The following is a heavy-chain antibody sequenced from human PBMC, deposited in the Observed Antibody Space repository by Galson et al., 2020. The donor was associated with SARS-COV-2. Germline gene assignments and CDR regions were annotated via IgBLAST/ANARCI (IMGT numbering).Heavy chain of an antibody. J-gene: IGHJ6*02. D-gene: IGHD4-4*01. CDR2: INPSGGST. V-gene: IGHV1-46*01. CDR1: GYTFTSYY. Sequence: ASVKVSCKASGYTFTSYYMHWVRQAPGQGLEWMGLINPSGGSTSYAQKFQGRVTMTRDTSTSTVYMELSSLRSEDTAVYYCARDPTVTTHLGDYLYYYYGMDVWGQGTTVTVSS. CDR3: ARDPTVTTHLGDYLYYYYGMDV.